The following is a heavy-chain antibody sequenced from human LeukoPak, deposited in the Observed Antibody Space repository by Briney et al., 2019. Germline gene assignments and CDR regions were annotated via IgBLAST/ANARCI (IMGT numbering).Heavy chain of an antibody. V-gene: IGHV1-18*01. CDR3: ARDAGTYYYDSSGYRYYFDY. J-gene: IGHJ4*02. D-gene: IGHD3-22*01. CDR1: GYTFTSYG. CDR2: ISAYNGNT. Sequence: GASVKVSCKASGYTFTSYGISWVRQAPGQGLEWMGWISAYNGNTNYAQKLQGRVTMTTDTSTSTAYMELRSLRSDDTAVYYCARDAGTYYYDSSGYRYYFDYWGQGTLVTVSS.